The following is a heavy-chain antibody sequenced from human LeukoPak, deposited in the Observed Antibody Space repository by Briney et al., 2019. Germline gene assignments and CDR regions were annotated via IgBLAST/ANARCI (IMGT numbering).Heavy chain of an antibody. D-gene: IGHD3-22*01. V-gene: IGHV1-69*01. CDR1: GGTFSSYA. CDR3: ARALENYYDSSGYYYFDY. CDR2: IIPIFGTA. J-gene: IGHJ4*02. Sequence: SVKVSCKASGGTFSSYAISWVRQAPGQGLEWMGGIIPIFGTANYAQKFQGRVTITADESTSTAYMELSSLRSEDTAVYYCARALENYYDSSGYYYFDYWGQGTLVTVSS.